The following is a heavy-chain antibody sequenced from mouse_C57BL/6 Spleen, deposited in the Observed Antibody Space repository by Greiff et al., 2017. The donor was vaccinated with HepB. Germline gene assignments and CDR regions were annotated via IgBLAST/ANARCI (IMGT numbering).Heavy chain of an antibody. CDR3: ARGVYYFDY. CDR2: ISDGGSYT. Sequence: EVKVVESGGGLVKPGGSLKLSCAASGFTFSSYAMSWVRQTPEKRLEWVATISDGGSYTYYPDNVKGRFTISRDNAKNNLYLQMSHLKSEDTAMYYCARGVYYFDYWGQGTTLTVSS. CDR1: GFTFSSYA. J-gene: IGHJ2*01. V-gene: IGHV5-4*03.